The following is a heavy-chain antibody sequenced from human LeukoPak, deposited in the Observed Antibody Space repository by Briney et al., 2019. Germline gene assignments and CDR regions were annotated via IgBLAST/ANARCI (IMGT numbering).Heavy chain of an antibody. D-gene: IGHD2-2*01. Sequence: PGGSLRLSCAASGFTFSRYSMNWVRQAPGKGLEWVSSISHSGYDIYYADSVKGRFTISRDNAKNSLSLQMNNLRIDDTAVYYCANHLACGSTTCPSFDHWGQGTLVTVSS. J-gene: IGHJ4*02. CDR2: ISHSGYDI. CDR3: ANHLACGSTTCPSFDH. CDR1: GFTFSRYS. V-gene: IGHV3-21*01.